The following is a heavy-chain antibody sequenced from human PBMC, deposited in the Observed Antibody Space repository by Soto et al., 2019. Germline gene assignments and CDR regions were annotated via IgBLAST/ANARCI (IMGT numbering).Heavy chain of an antibody. D-gene: IGHD6-19*01. CDR1: GFTFSSYG. CDR3: ARDRYSSGWYDLDY. CDR2: IWYDGSNK. V-gene: IGHV3-33*01. Sequence: GGSLRLSCAASGFTFSSYGIHWVRQAPGKGLEWVAVIWYDGSNKYYADSVKGRFTISRDNSKNTLYLQMNSLRAEDTAVYYSARDRYSSGWYDLDYWGQGTLVTV. J-gene: IGHJ4*02.